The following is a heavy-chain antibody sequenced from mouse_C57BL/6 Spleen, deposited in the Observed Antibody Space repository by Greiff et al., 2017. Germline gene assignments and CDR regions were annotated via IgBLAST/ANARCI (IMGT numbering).Heavy chain of an antibody. Sequence: VQLQQSGPELVKPGASVKISCKASGYTFTDYYMNWVKQSHGKSLEWIGDINPNNGGTSYNQKFKGKATLTVDKSSSTAYLELRSLTSEDSAVYYCAREDTTVVVPFDYWGQGTTLTVSS. V-gene: IGHV1-26*01. CDR1: GYTFTDYY. J-gene: IGHJ2*01. D-gene: IGHD1-1*01. CDR2: INPNNGGT. CDR3: AREDTTVVVPFDY.